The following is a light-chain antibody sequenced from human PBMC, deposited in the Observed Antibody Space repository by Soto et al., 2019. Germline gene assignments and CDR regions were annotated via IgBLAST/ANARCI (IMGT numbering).Light chain of an antibody. V-gene: IGKV3-11*01. CDR1: QSVKSY. J-gene: IGKJ4*01. Sequence: ENVLTQSPVTLSLSPGERATLSCRASQSVKSYLAWYQQKLGQAPRLLIYDASNRAAGIPARFSGSGSGTDFTLTISSLDPEDFAVYYCQSRSSWPPVLTFGGGTKVEIK. CDR3: QSRSSWPPVLT. CDR2: DAS.